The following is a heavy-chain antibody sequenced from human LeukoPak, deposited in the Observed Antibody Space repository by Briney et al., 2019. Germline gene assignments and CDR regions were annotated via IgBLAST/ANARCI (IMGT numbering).Heavy chain of an antibody. CDR2: IYYTGGT. CDR3: ARNGFRTYCGDGCYSDYMDV. J-gene: IGHJ6*03. CDR1: GGSVSGDS. V-gene: IGHV4-59*02. Sequence: SETLSLTCTVSGGSVSGDSWAWIRQPARKGLEWIGYIYYTGGTNYNPSLKSRVAMSVDTSKNQFSLKLTSVTAADTAVYYCARNGFRTYCGDGCYSDYMDVWGQGTTVTVAS. D-gene: IGHD2-21*02.